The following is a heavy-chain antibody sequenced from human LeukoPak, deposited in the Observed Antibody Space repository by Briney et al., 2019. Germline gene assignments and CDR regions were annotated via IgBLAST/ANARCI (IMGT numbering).Heavy chain of an antibody. V-gene: IGHV4-31*03. CDR1: GDSISRSGFY. CDR3: ARVRDDFFFDF. J-gene: IGHJ4*02. D-gene: IGHD3-3*01. Sequence: SETLSLTCTVSGDSISRSGFYWSWIRQHPGTGLEWIAYIHYIGNTYYNPSLEGRVTMSVDTSSNQFSLNVASVTAADTAFYYCARVRDDFFFDFWGQGSLVTVSS. CDR2: IHYIGNT.